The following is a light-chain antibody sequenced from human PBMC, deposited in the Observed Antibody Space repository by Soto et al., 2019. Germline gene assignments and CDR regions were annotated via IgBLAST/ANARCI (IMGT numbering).Light chain of an antibody. CDR2: SNN. Sequence: QSVLTQPPSASGTPGQRVTISCSGSSSNIGSNTVNWYQQLPGTAPKLLIYSNNQRPSWVPDRFSGSKSGTSASLAISGLQYEDEAEYYCAAWDDSLNGVVFGGGTKLTVL. CDR1: SSNIGSNT. CDR3: AAWDDSLNGVV. J-gene: IGLJ2*01. V-gene: IGLV1-44*01.